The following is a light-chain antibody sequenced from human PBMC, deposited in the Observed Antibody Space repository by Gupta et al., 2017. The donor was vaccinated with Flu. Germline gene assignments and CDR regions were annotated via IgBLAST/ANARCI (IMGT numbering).Light chain of an antibody. Sequence: STLSASVGDTVTITCRSSQTVYDWVAWYQQKQGKAPQLLIYKTSTLENGVPSRFSGSGFGTEFTLTIRGLQPDDFATYDCQQYDSYSSWTFGPGTKVGI. CDR3: QQYDSYSSWT. CDR1: QTVYDW. CDR2: KTS. J-gene: IGKJ1*01. V-gene: IGKV1-5*03.